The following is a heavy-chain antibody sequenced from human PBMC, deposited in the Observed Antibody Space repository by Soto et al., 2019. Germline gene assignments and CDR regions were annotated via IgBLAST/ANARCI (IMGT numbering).Heavy chain of an antibody. CDR1: GYTFTDYY. D-gene: IGHD2-2*03. CDR3: ARDGSTYSYYAMDV. CDR2: INPNSGDT. J-gene: IGHJ6*02. Sequence: ASVNVSCKSSGYTFTDYYIHWVRQAPGQGLEWVGWINPNSGDTNYEQRFQGWVTMTRGTSINTAYMELTRLRSDDTAMYYCARDGSTYSYYAMDVWGQGTTVTVSS. V-gene: IGHV1-2*04.